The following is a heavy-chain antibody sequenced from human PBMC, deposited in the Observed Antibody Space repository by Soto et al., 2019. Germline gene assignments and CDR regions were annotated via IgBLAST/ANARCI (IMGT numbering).Heavy chain of an antibody. CDR2: IIPLFRTP. CDR3: ARDNDRLQLGGNYYYILDV. Sequence: QVQLVQSGAEIKEPGSSVKVSCKTSGGTFSSSAISWLRQAPGQGLEWMGGIIPLFRTPDYAQKFQGRVKIAADESTSTAYMELSSLRSEDTAVYYCARDNDRLQLGGNYYYILDVWGQGTTITVSS. J-gene: IGHJ6*02. V-gene: IGHV1-69*12. D-gene: IGHD4-4*01. CDR1: GGTFSSSA.